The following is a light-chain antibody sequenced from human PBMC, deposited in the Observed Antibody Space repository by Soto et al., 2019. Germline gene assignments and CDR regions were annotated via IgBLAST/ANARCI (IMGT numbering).Light chain of an antibody. CDR1: SSDVGGYDH. J-gene: IGLJ3*02. CDR3: SSFAGSNNVV. CDR2: NVN. V-gene: IGLV2-8*01. Sequence: QSALTQPPSASGSPGQSVTISCAGTSSDVGGYDHVSWYQQHPSKAPKLMIYNVNKRPSGVPDRFSGSKSGNAASLTVSGLQTEDEADYYCSSFAGSNNVVFGGGTKLTVL.